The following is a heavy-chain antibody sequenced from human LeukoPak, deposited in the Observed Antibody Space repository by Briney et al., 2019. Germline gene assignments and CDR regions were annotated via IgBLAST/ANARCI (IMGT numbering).Heavy chain of an antibody. CDR3: ARSIPAGAFDI. Sequence: SETLSLTCTVSGGSISSGGYYWSWIRQHPGKGLEWIGYIYYSGSTYYNPSLKSRVTIPVDTSKNQFSLKLSSVTAADTAVYYCARSIPAGAFDIWGQGTMVTVSS. CDR1: GGSISSGGYY. CDR2: IYYSGST. V-gene: IGHV4-31*03. J-gene: IGHJ3*02. D-gene: IGHD2-21*01.